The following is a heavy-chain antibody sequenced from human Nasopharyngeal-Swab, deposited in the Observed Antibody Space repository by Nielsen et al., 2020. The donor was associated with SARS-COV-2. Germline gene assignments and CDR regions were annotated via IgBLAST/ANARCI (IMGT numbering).Heavy chain of an antibody. CDR1: GFTFSSYS. D-gene: IGHD6-13*01. CDR2: IYSGGST. CDR3: ASSGIAAADI. V-gene: IGHV3-53*04. J-gene: IGHJ3*02. Sequence: GGSLRLSCAASGFTFSSYSMSWVRQAPGKGLEWVSVIYSGGSTYYADSVKGRFTISRHNSKNTLYLQMNSLRAEDTAVYYCASSGIAAADIWGQGTMVTVSS.